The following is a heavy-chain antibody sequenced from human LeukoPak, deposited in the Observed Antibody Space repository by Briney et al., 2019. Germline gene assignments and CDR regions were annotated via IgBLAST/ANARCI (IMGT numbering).Heavy chain of an antibody. CDR1: GYSISSSNW. CDR3: ARSRFDAFDI. D-gene: IGHD3-10*01. Sequence: SDTLSLTCAVSGYSISSSNWWGWIRQPPGKGPEWIGYIYYSGRTNYNPSLKSRVTMSVDTSKNQFSLKLSSVTALDTAVYYCARSRFDAFDIWGQGTMVTVSS. J-gene: IGHJ3*02. CDR2: IYYSGRT. V-gene: IGHV4-28*06.